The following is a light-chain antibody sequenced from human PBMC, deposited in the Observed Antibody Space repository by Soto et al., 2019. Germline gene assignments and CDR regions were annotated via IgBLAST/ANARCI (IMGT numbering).Light chain of an antibody. Sequence: AIQMTQSPSSLSASLGDRVTITCRASQGIRNDLGWYQQKPGNAPRLLIYAASTLQSGVPSRFSGSGSGTDLTLTISSLQPEDFATYYCLQDYNFPWTFGQGTKVEIK. CDR2: AAS. V-gene: IGKV1-6*01. CDR3: LQDYNFPWT. CDR1: QGIRND. J-gene: IGKJ1*01.